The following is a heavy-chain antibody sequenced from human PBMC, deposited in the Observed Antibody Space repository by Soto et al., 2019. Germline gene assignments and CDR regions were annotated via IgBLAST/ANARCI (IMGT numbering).Heavy chain of an antibody. V-gene: IGHV4-28*01. CDR3: ALSQRAYSYASDS. CDR1: GYSISSSNW. J-gene: IGHJ5*02. Sequence: PSETLSLTCAVSGYSISSSNWWGWIRQPPGKGLEWIGYIYYSGTTYYNPSLQSRLTITLDSSKNQVVLSMTNMDPVDTATYYCALSQRAYSYASDSWSPGTLVTVSS. CDR2: IYYSGTT. D-gene: IGHD2-21*01.